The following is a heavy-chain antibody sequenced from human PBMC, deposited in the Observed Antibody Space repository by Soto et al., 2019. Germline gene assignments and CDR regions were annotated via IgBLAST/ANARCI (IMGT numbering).Heavy chain of an antibody. CDR2: IIPIFGTA. V-gene: IGHV1-69*13. D-gene: IGHD3-10*01. J-gene: IGHJ4*02. CDR3: ARDRSYYGSGSRHYFDY. CDR1: GYTFSSYA. Sequence: QVRLVQSGAEVKEPGASVRLSCKASGYTFSSYAISWVRQAPGQGLEWMGGIIPIFGTANYAQKFQGRVTITADESTSTAYMELSSLRSEDTAVYYCARDRSYYGSGSRHYFDYWGQGTLVTVSS.